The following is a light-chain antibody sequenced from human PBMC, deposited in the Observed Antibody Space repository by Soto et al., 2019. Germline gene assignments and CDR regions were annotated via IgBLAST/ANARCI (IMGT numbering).Light chain of an antibody. J-gene: IGKJ1*01. Sequence: EIVFTQSACHLSLSPGERATLSCRASQSVSSSYLAWYQQTPGQAPRLLIYGASSRATGIPDRFSGSGSGTDFPLTISRLAPEVFAVYYCQQYGSSPTWTFGQRTKVDIK. CDR3: QQYGSSPTWT. CDR2: GAS. V-gene: IGKV3-20*01. CDR1: QSVSSSY.